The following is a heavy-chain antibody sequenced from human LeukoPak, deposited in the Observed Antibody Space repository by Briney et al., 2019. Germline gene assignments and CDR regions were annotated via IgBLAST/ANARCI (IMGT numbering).Heavy chain of an antibody. CDR2: ISGSGGST. CDR1: A. V-gene: IGHV3-23*01. J-gene: IGHJ4*02. CDR3: ARPPAGY. Sequence: AMSWVRQAPXXGREWVSAISGSGGSTYYAASVKGRFTISRDNSKNTLYLQMNSLRAEDTAVYYCARPPAGYWGQGTLVTVSS.